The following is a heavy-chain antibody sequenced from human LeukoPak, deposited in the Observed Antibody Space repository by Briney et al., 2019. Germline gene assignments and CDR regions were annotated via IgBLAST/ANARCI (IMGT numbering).Heavy chain of an antibody. CDR1: GLSIAGGYY. CDR2: VYHTGST. V-gene: IGHV4-38-2*02. J-gene: IGHJ3*02. CDR3: ARGEWELGYDAFDI. Sequence: PSETLSLTCNVSGLSIAGGYYWGWIRQPPGKGLEWIGSVYHTGSTHYNPSLKSRVTILVDTSKKQFSLKLTSVTAADTALYYCARGEWELGYDAFDIWGQGTMVTVSS. D-gene: IGHD1-26*01.